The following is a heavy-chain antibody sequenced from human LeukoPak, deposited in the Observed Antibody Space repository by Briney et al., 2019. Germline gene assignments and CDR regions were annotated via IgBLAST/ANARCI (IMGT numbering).Heavy chain of an antibody. CDR1: GYTFTSYD. J-gene: IGHJ6*02. CDR2: MNPNSGNT. D-gene: IGHD1-26*01. Sequence: ASVKVSCKASGYTFTSYDINWVRQATGQGLEWMGWMNPNSGNTGYAQKFQGRVTMTRNTSISTAYMELSSLRSEDTAVYYCARGRELLSYYYYGMDXWGQGTTVTVSS. V-gene: IGHV1-8*01. CDR3: ARGRELLSYYYYGMDX.